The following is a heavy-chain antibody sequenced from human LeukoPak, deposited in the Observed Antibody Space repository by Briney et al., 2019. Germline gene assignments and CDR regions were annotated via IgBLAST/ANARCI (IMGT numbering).Heavy chain of an antibody. CDR2: IYYTGST. V-gene: IGHV4-59*12. J-gene: IGHJ4*02. CDR3: ARDKGGAVTLFDY. CDR1: DGSINNYY. D-gene: IGHD4-11*01. Sequence: SETLSLTCTVSDGSINNYYWSWVRQPPGAGLEWLAYIYYTGSTNYNPSLKTRLTISVDTSKNQFSLKLSSVTAADTAVHYCARDKGGAVTLFDYWGQGTLVTVSS.